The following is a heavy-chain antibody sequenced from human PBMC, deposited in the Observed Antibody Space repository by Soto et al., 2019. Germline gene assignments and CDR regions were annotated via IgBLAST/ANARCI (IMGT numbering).Heavy chain of an antibody. CDR2: NHSRGST. J-gene: IGHJ5*02. V-gene: IGHV4-31*03. D-gene: IGHD6-13*01. Sequence: QVQLQESGPGLVEPSQTLSLTCTVSGGSISGEGYYWSWIRQYSGRGLEWIGYNHSRGSTYYNPSLKRRVTLSVDTSKTRFFLKLSSVTAADTAVYYCARAWTATAGWATWVDRWGQGTLVTVSS. CDR3: ARAWTATAGWATWVDR. CDR1: GGSISGEGYY.